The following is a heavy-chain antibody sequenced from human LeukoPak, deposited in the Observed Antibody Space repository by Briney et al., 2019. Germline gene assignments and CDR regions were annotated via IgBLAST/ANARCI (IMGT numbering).Heavy chain of an antibody. CDR1: GFTFSSYS. CDR3: ATSQKIGDIDY. Sequence: GGSLRLSCAASGFTFSSYSMNWVRQAPGKGLEWVAVISYDGSNKYYADSVKGGFTISRDNSKNTLYLQMNSLRAEDTAVYYCATSQKIGDIDYWGQGTLVTVSS. J-gene: IGHJ4*02. CDR2: ISYDGSNK. V-gene: IGHV3-30*03. D-gene: IGHD3-16*01.